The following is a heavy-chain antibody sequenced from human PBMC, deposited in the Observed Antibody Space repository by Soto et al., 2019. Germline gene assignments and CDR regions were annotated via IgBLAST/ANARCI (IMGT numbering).Heavy chain of an antibody. D-gene: IGHD4-4*01. CDR2: IYPGDSDT. Sequence: GESLKISCKGSGYSFTSYWIGWVRQMPGKGLEWMGIIYPGDSDTRYSPSFQGQVTISADKSISTAYLQWSSLRASDTAMYYCARLEMGTTPTGPQPGYYGMDVWGQGTTVTVSS. CDR1: GYSFTSYW. CDR3: ARLEMGTTPTGPQPGYYGMDV. V-gene: IGHV5-51*01. J-gene: IGHJ6*02.